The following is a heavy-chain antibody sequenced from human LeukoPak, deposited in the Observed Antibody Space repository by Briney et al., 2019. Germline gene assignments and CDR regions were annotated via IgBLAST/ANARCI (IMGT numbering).Heavy chain of an antibody. CDR1: GFTFSSYA. D-gene: IGHD3-22*01. J-gene: IGHJ4*02. CDR2: ISGSGGST. CDR3: AKVREWLLLGYYFDY. V-gene: IGHV3-23*01. Sequence: AGGSLRLSCAASGFTFSSYAMSWVRQAPGKGLEWVSAISGSGGSTYYADSVKGRFTISRDNSKNTLYLQMNSLRAEDTAVYYCAKVREWLLLGYYFDYWGQGTLVTVSS.